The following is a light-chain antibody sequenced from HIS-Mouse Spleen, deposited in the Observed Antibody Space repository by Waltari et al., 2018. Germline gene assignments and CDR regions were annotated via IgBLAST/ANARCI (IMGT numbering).Light chain of an antibody. V-gene: IGLV2-14*03. CDR1: SSDVGGFNY. Sequence: QSALTQPASVSGSSGQSLTISCTGTSSDVGGFNYRSGYQQHPGKAPKLLIYDLSNRPSGVSNRFSGSKSGNTASLTISGLQAEDEADYYCSSYTSSSTVVFGGGTKLTVL. CDR3: SSYTSSSTVV. J-gene: IGLJ2*01. CDR2: DLS.